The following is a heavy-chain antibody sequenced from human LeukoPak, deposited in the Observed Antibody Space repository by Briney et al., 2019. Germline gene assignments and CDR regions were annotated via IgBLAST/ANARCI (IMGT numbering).Heavy chain of an antibody. D-gene: IGHD3-9*01. CDR3: ATIGDHYDILTGYSSYIY. CDR2: INHSGST. CDR1: GGSFSGYY. V-gene: IGHV4-34*01. J-gene: IGHJ4*02. Sequence: SETLSLTCAVYGGSFSGYYWSWIRQPPGKGLEWIGEINHSGSTNYNPSLKSRVTISVDTSKNQFSLKLSSVTAADTAVYYCATIGDHYDILTGYSSYIYWGQGTLVTVSS.